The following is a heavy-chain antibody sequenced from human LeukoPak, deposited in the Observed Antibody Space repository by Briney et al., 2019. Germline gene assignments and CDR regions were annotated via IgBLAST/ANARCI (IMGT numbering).Heavy chain of an antibody. Sequence: SETLSLTCTVSGGSISSSTYYWGWIRQPPGKGLEWIGSIYYSGSTYYNPSLKSRVTMSVDTSKNQFSLKLSSVTAADTAVYYCAAYSSSSRYYYYMDVWGKGTTVTVSS. CDR3: AAYSSSSRYYYYMDV. CDR1: GGSISSSTYY. V-gene: IGHV4-39*07. J-gene: IGHJ6*03. CDR2: IYYSGST. D-gene: IGHD6-6*01.